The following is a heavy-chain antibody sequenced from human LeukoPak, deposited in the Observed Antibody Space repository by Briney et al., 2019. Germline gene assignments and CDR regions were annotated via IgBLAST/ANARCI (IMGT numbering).Heavy chain of an antibody. CDR1: GFTFRRYN. J-gene: IGHJ4*02. Sequence: PGGSLRLSCAASGFTFRRYNMNWVRQAPGKGLEWVSSITSGSRYIYYADSVKGRFTISRDNAKNSLYLQLTSLRAEDPAVYYCARRSYMITFGGVIVPRPYFDYWGQGPLVPVSS. V-gene: IGHV3-21*04. D-gene: IGHD3-16*02. CDR3: ARRSYMITFGGVIVPRPYFDY. CDR2: ITSGSRYI.